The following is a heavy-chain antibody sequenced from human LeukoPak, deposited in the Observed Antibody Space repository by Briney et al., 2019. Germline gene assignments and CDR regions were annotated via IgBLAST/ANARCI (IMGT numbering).Heavy chain of an antibody. D-gene: IGHD2/OR15-2a*01. J-gene: IGHJ4*01. CDR2: VDPEDGAT. V-gene: IGHV1-69-2*01. CDR3: ENLVVVIAITSFDY. Sequence: ATVNISCKASGYTVTDYNMHWVQQAPGKGLEWVGRVDPEDGATMYAEKFQDRVTITADTSTDTTYMDLRSLRSEDTAVYYCENLVVVIAITSFDYWGHGTLCTVSS. CDR1: GYTVTDYN.